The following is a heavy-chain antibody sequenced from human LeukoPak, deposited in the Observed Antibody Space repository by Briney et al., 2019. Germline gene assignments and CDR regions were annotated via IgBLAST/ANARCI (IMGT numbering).Heavy chain of an antibody. V-gene: IGHV3-21*04. CDR1: GFTFNSYA. Sequence: GGSLRLSCAASGFTFNSYAMNWVRQAPGKGLEWVSSISSSSSYIYYADSVKGRFTISRDNAKNSLYLQMNSLRAEDTAVYYCARDYYNYDYVWGSLPSFDYWGQGTLVTVSS. D-gene: IGHD3-16*01. J-gene: IGHJ4*02. CDR2: ISSSSSYI. CDR3: ARDYYNYDYVWGSLPSFDY.